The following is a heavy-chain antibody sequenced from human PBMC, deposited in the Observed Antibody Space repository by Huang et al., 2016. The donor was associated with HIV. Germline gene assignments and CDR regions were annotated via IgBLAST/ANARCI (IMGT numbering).Heavy chain of an antibody. CDR2: SSYDGRSQ. Sequence: QVHLVESGGGVVQPGGSLRLSCAASGFKLSGFGRHWVRQAPGKGREWVAVSSYDGRSQFYTDSVKGRFTISRDNSDNTLSLQMKGLRPDDTAVYYCAKESRWFSDFDHWGQGVLVSVSS. V-gene: IGHV3-30*18. CDR3: AKESRWFSDFDH. CDR1: GFKLSGFG. J-gene: IGHJ4*02. D-gene: IGHD2-15*01.